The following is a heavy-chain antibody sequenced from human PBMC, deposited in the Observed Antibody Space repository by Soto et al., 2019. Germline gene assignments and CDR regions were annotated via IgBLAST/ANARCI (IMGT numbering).Heavy chain of an antibody. J-gene: IGHJ3*02. CDR2: IYYSGST. D-gene: IGHD2-15*01. CDR3: ASSSPLGGNDAFDI. V-gene: IGHV4-31*03. CDR1: GGSISSGGYY. Sequence: SETLSLTCTVSGGSISSGGYYWRWIRQHPGKGLEWIGYIYYSGSTYYNPSLKSRVTISVDTSKNQFSLKLSSVTAADTAVYYCASSSPLGGNDAFDIWGQGTMVTVSS.